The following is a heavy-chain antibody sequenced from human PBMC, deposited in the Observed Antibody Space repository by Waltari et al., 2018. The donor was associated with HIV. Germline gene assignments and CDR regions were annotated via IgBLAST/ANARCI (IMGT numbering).Heavy chain of an antibody. Sequence: QVQLVQSGGEVQKPGASVKVSCKASGYTFIDHGITWVRQAPGQGLEWMAWISPYNGNTDYAQRFRGRVSVTTDTSTNTAYMELRSLRSDDTAVYFCARVAGGDYFDYWGQGTLVTVSS. D-gene: IGHD4-17*01. CDR3: ARVAGGDYFDY. CDR2: ISPYNGNT. J-gene: IGHJ4*02. CDR1: GYTFIDHG. V-gene: IGHV1-18*01.